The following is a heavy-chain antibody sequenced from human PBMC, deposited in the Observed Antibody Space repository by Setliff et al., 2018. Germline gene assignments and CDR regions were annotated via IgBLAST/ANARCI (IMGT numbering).Heavy chain of an antibody. D-gene: IGHD3-3*01. V-gene: IGHV3-7*01. J-gene: IGHJ4*02. CDR3: ARTPDGFLGDGYNLNTLGYFDS. CDR1: GFTFSRYW. Sequence: GSLRLSCAASGFTFSRYWMSWVRQAPGKGLEWVANIKQDGSEKYYVDSVKGRFTISRDNAKNSLYLQMNSLRAEDTAVYYCARTPDGFLGDGYNLNTLGYFDSWGQGTLVTVSS. CDR2: IKQDGSEK.